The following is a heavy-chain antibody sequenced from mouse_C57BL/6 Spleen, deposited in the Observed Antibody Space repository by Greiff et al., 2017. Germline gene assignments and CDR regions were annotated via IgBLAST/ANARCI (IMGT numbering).Heavy chain of an antibody. CDR1: GFNIKDDY. D-gene: IGHD2-4*01. Sequence: VQLKQSGAELVRPGASVKLSCTASGFNIKDDYMHWVKQRPEQGLEWIGWIDPENGDTEYASKFQGKATITADTSSNTAYLQLSSLTSEDTAVYYGTTGFLYDYERGDYWGQGTTLTVSS. CDR3: TTGFLYDYERGDY. V-gene: IGHV14-4*01. CDR2: IDPENGDT. J-gene: IGHJ2*01.